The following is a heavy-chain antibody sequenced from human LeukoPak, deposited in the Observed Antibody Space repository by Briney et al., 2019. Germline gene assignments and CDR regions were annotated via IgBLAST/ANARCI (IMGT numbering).Heavy chain of an antibody. V-gene: IGHV3-7*04. J-gene: IGHJ4*02. CDR3: AREVREVPH. CDR2: INQYGTEK. CDR1: RFTFSSYW. Sequence: GGSLRLSCAVSRFTFSSYWMSWVRQAPGKGLEWVAKINQYGTEKYYVDSVKGRFTISRDNAKNSLYLQMNSLRAEDTAVYYCAREVREVPHWGQGTLVTVSS. D-gene: IGHD2-2*01.